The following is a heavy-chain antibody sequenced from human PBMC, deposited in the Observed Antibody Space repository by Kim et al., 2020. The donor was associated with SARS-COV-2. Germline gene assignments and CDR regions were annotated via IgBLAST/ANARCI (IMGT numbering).Heavy chain of an antibody. V-gene: IGHV4-39*01. J-gene: IGHJ4*02. Sequence: YNASLKRRVTISVDTSKNQFSLKRSSVTAADTAVYYCARHVGIAAAAVDYWGQGTLVTVSS. D-gene: IGHD6-13*01. CDR3: ARHVGIAAAAVDY.